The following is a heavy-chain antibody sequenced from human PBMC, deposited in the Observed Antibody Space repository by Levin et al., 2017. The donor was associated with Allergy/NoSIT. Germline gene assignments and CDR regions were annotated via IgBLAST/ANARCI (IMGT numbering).Heavy chain of an antibody. D-gene: IGHD6-19*01. CDR2: IWYDGSNK. J-gene: IGHJ4*02. Sequence: GESLKISCAASGFTFSSYTMHWVRQAPGKGPEWVAIIWYDGSNKFYADSVKGRFTISRDNSQNTLHLQMTILRGEDTAVYYCARDDSAKAVAGTLVTFWGQGTLVTVSS. V-gene: IGHV3-33*01. CDR1: GFTFSSYT. CDR3: ARDDSAKAVAGTLVTF.